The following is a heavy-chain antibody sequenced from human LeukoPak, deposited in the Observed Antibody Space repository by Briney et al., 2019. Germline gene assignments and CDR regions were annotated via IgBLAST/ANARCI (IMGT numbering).Heavy chain of an antibody. CDR2: INHSGST. CDR1: GFTFSSYS. Sequence: GSLRLSCAASGFTFSSYSMNWVRQAPGKGLEWIGEINHSGSTNYNPSLKSRVTISVDTSKNQFSLKLSSVTAADTAVYYCARPQGLWFGPYAFDIWGQGTMVTVSS. V-gene: IGHV4-34*01. J-gene: IGHJ3*02. CDR3: ARPQGLWFGPYAFDI. D-gene: IGHD3-10*01.